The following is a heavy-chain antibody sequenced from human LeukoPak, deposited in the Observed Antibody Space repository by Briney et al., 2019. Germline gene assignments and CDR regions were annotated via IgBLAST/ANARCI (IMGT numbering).Heavy chain of an antibody. J-gene: IGHJ4*02. V-gene: IGHV4-39*07. Sequence: SETLSLTCTVSGGSISSSSHYWGWIRQPPGKGLEWIGSIYYSGSTYYNPSLKSRVTISVDTSKNQFSLKLSSVTAADTAVYYCARGQWLDHFDYWGQGTLVTVSS. CDR3: ARGQWLDHFDY. CDR1: GGSISSSSHY. D-gene: IGHD6-19*01. CDR2: IYYSGST.